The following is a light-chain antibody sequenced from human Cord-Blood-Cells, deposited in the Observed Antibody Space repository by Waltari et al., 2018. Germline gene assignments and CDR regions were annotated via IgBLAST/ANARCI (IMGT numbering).Light chain of an antibody. V-gene: IGKV1-39*01. J-gene: IGKJ2*01. Sequence: DIQMTQSPSSLSASVGDRVTITCRASQSISSYLNWYQQKPTKAPKLLIYAASSLQSGAPSSVSGSGSGTDFTLTISSLQPEEFATYYCQQSYSTPYTFGQGTKLEIK. CDR3: QQSYSTPYT. CDR1: QSISSY. CDR2: AAS.